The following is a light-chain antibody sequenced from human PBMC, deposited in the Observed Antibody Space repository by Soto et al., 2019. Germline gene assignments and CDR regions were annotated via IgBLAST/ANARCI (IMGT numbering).Light chain of an antibody. CDR3: QQYSTYPIT. V-gene: IGKV1-5*03. Sequence: IQMTQSPSTLSASVGDRVTVTCRSGQSVTTWLAWYQQKPGKAPKLLIYKASNLESGLPSRFTGSGSGTEFTLTISSLQSEDFATYYCQQYSTYPITFGQGTRLEI. CDR2: KAS. J-gene: IGKJ5*01. CDR1: QSVTTW.